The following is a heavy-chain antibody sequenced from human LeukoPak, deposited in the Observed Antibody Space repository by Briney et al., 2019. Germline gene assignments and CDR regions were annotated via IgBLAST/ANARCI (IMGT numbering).Heavy chain of an antibody. CDR2: ISYDGSNK. J-gene: IGHJ6*02. CDR3: AKVRTDSGWYYYYYGMDV. V-gene: IGHV3-30*18. CDR1: GFTFSSYG. Sequence: GRSLRLSCAASGFTFSSYGMHWVRQAPGKGLEWVAVISYDGSNKYNADSVKGRFTISRDNSKNTLYLQMNSLRAEDTAVYYCAKVRTDSGWYYYYYGMDVWGQGTTVTVSS. D-gene: IGHD6-19*01.